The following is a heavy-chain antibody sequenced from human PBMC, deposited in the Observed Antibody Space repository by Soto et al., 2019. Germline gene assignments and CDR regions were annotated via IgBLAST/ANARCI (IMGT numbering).Heavy chain of an antibody. CDR2: ISGSGGST. V-gene: IGHV3-23*01. CDR3: AKDPPQITMVPPTPYYFDY. CDR1: GFTFSSYA. D-gene: IGHD3-10*01. J-gene: IGHJ4*02. Sequence: GGFLRLSCAASGFTFSSYALSWGRPAPGKGLEWGSAISGSGGSTYYADSVKGRFTISRDNSKNTLYLQMNSLRAEETAVYYCAKDPPQITMVPPTPYYFDYWGQGTLVTVSS.